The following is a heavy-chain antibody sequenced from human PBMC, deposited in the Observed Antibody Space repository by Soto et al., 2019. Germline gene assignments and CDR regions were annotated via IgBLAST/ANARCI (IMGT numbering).Heavy chain of an antibody. CDR3: ARGRGRYSSGWSWFDP. V-gene: IGHV4-4*02. J-gene: IGHJ5*02. CDR2: IFQSGST. CDR1: GGTIISPDW. D-gene: IGHD6-19*01. Sequence: SETLSLTCGVSGGTIISPDWWTWVRQPPGKGLEWIGEIFQSGSTNYTPSLESRVTISVDKSKNQFSLTLTSVTAADTAVYFCARGRGRYSSGWSWFDPWGQGILVTVSS.